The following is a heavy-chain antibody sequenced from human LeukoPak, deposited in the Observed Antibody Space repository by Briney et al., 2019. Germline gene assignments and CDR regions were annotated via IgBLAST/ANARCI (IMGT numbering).Heavy chain of an antibody. CDR3: ARARGIDLESRGLDY. CDR1: GFTFSSYE. J-gene: IGHJ4*02. Sequence: TGGSLRLPCAAPGFTFSSYEMNWVRQAPGKGLEWVSYISSSGSTIYYADSLKGPFTISRDNAKNSLYLQMNSLRAEDTAVYYCARARGIDLESRGLDYWGQGTLVTVSS. CDR2: ISSSGSTI. D-gene: IGHD3-10*01. V-gene: IGHV3-48*03.